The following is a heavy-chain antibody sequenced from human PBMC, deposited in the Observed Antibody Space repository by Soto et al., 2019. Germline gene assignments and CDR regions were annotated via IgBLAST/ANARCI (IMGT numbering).Heavy chain of an antibody. J-gene: IGHJ4*02. CDR3: ATDPLLWFGEYYFDY. CDR1: GFTFSSYA. D-gene: IGHD3-10*01. CDR2: ISGSGGST. Sequence: LRLSCAASGFTFSSYAMSWVRQAPGKGLEWVSAISGSGGSTYYADSVKGRFTISRDNSKNTLYLQMNSLRAEDTAVYYCATDPLLWFGEYYFDYWGQGTLVTVSS. V-gene: IGHV3-23*01.